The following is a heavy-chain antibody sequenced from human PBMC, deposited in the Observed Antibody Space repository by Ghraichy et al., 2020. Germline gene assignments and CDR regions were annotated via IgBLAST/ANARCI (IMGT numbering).Heavy chain of an antibody. J-gene: IGHJ6*02. Sequence: GGSLRLSCVASGFTFSTSPIHWVRQAPGKGLEWLSMISFDGTNKYYAESVEGRFTASRDNSENTVYLQMNNLRAEDTALYYCARDMRGSGSYVSIAMDVWGQGTTVTVSS. D-gene: IGHD3-10*01. CDR1: GFTFSTSP. CDR3: ARDMRGSGSYVSIAMDV. V-gene: IGHV3-30-3*01. CDR2: ISFDGTNK.